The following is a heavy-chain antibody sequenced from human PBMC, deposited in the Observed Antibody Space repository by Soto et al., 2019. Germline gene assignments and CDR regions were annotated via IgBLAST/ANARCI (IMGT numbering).Heavy chain of an antibody. V-gene: IGHV2-5*02. CDR2: IYWDDDK. CDR3: AHRGRSCSGGSCYSFFDY. J-gene: IGHJ4*02. CDR1: GFSLSTTGVG. D-gene: IGHD2-15*01. Sequence: SGPTLVKPTQTLTLTCTFSGFSLSTTGVGVGWIRQPPGKALEWLALIYWDDDKRYSPALKSRLTITKDTPKNRVVLTMTNMDPEDTATYYCAHRGRSCSGGSCYSFFDYWGQGTLVTVSS.